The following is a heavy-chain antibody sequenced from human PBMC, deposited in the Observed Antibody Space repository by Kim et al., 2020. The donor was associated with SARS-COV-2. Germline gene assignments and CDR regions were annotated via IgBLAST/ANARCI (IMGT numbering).Heavy chain of an antibody. J-gene: IGHJ5*02. CDR3: ARTGNAGWFDP. V-gene: IGHV4-59*01. D-gene: IGHD1-1*01. CDR2: T. Sequence: TNHTPPLKSRVTISIDTSKNQFSLKLSSVTAADTAMYYCARTGNAGWFDPWGQGTLVTVSS.